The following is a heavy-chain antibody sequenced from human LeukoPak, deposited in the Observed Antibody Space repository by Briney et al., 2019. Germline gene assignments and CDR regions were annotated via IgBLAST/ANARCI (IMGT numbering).Heavy chain of an antibody. J-gene: IGHJ6*02. CDR1: GFIFDDYA. D-gene: IGHD4-23*01. CDR2: ISGDGGST. V-gene: IGHV3-43*02. CDR3: AKAPRWSGTDYYYYYYGMDV. Sequence: GGSLRLSCAASGFIFDDYAMHWVRQAPGKGLEWVSLISGDGGSTYYADSVKGRFTISRDNSKNSLYLQMNSLRTEDTALYYCAKAPRWSGTDYYYYYYGMDVWGQGTTVTVSS.